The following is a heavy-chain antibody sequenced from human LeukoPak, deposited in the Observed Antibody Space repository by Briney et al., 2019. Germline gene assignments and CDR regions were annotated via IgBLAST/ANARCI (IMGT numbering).Heavy chain of an antibody. V-gene: IGHV1-3*01. Sequence: GASVKVSCKASGYTFSNYAIHWVRQAPGLRFEWMGWINAGNGHTKYSQNFQGRVTITRDSSASTAYMELSSLTSEDTAVYYCARGIWSARTVDYYLDYWGQGTLVTVSS. J-gene: IGHJ4*02. CDR2: INAGNGHT. CDR3: ARGIWSARTVDYYLDY. D-gene: IGHD2-21*01. CDR1: GYTFSNYA.